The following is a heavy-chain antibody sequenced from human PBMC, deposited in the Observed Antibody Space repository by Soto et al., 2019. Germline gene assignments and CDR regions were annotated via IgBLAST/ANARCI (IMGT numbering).Heavy chain of an antibody. CDR3: ARDYSSTSYGFDS. CDR1: GGSISSGDYY. D-gene: IGHD6-13*01. CDR2: IYYSGST. V-gene: IGHV4-30-4*01. Sequence: LSLTCTVSGGSISSGDYYWSWIRQPPGKGLEWIGYIYYSGSTYYNPSLKSRVTISVDTSKNQFSLKLSSVTAADTAVYYCARDYSSTSYGFDSWGQGTLVTVSS. J-gene: IGHJ4*02.